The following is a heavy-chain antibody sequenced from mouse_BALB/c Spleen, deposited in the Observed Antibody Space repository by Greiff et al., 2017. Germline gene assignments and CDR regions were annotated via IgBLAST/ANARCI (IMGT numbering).Heavy chain of an antibody. V-gene: IGHV3-2*02. CDR3: ARRAFYGNFHYYAMDY. CDR1: GYSITSDYA. Sequence: EVKLLESGPGLVKPSQSLSLTCTVTGYSITSDYAWNWIRQFPGNKLEWMGYISYSGSTSYNPSLKSRISITRDTSKNQFFLQLNSVTTEDTATYYCARRAFYGNFHYYAMDYWGQGTSVTVSS. D-gene: IGHD2-10*01. J-gene: IGHJ4*01. CDR2: ISYSGST.